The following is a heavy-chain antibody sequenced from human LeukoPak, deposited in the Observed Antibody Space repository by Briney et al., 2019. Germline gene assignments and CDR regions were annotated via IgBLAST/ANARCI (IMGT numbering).Heavy chain of an antibody. CDR2: IYTSGST. J-gene: IGHJ4*02. Sequence: SETLSLPCTVCVGSISSYYWSWIRQPAGKGLEWIWRIYTSGSTNYNPSLKGRVTMSVDTSKNPFSLKLSSVTAADTAVSSCARDAYDYVWGSYRQYFDKWGQGTLVTVSS. D-gene: IGHD3-16*02. V-gene: IGHV4-4*07. CDR1: VGSISSYY. CDR3: ARDAYDYVWGSYRQYFDK.